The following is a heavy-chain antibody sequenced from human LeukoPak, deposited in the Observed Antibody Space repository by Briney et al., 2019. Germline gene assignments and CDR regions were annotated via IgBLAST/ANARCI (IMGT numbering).Heavy chain of an antibody. CDR2: ISGRSSTI. CDR1: AFTFSDYS. V-gene: IGHV3-48*01. J-gene: IGHJ4*02. CDR3: ARDRLTSGSYFFDY. D-gene: IGHD1-26*01. Sequence: GGSLRLSCAASAFTFSDYSMNWVRQAPGKGLEWISYISGRSSTIYYADSVRGRFTISRDNAKNSMYLQMNSLRAEDTAVYYCARDRLTSGSYFFDYWGQGPLVTVSS.